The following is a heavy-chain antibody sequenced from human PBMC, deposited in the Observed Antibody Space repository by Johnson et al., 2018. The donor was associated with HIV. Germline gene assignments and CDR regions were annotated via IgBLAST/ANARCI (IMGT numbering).Heavy chain of an antibody. D-gene: IGHD1-26*01. V-gene: IGHV3-30*04. CDR1: GFSLSSYA. Sequence: QVQLVESGGGVVQPGRSLRLSCAASGFSLSSYAMHWVRQAPGKGLEWVAVISYDGSNKYYADSVKARFTISRDNSKNTLYLQMNSLRVEDTAVYYCARDTLAWGLLPPIGAFDIWGQGTMVSVSS. J-gene: IGHJ3*02. CDR2: ISYDGSNK. CDR3: ARDTLAWGLLPPIGAFDI.